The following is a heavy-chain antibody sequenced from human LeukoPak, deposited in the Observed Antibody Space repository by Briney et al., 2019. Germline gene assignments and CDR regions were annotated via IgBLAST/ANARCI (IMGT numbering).Heavy chain of an antibody. D-gene: IGHD4-23*01. CDR1: GGSISSYY. Sequence: SETLSLTCTVSGGSISSYYWSWIRQPPGKGLECIWYMYYSGGTNYNPSLKSRVTISVDTSNNQFSLKLSSVTAADTAVYYCARVSVVYYYMDVWGKGTTVTVSS. CDR3: ARVSVVYYYMDV. V-gene: IGHV4-59*01. CDR2: MYYSGGT. J-gene: IGHJ6*03.